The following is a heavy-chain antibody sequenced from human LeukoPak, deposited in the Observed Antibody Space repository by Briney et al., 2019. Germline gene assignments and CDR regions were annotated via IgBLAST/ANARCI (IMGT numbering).Heavy chain of an antibody. CDR1: GFTFSSYG. D-gene: IGHD3-22*01. Sequence: GRSLRLSCAASGFTFSSYGMHWVRQAPGKGLEWVAVIWYDGSNKYYADSVKGRFTISRDNSKNTLYLQMNSLRAEDTAVYYCARSEYYYDSSGYAYWGQGTLVTVSS. CDR3: ARSEYYYDSSGYAY. CDR2: IWYDGSNK. V-gene: IGHV3-33*01. J-gene: IGHJ4*02.